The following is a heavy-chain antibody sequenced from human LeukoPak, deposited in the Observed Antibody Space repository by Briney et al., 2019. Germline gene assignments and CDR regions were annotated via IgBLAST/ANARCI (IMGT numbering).Heavy chain of an antibody. CDR3: ARVRHYDSSGPGY. D-gene: IGHD3-22*01. V-gene: IGHV3-64*01. Sequence: GGSLRLSCAASGFTFSSYAMHWVRQAPGKGLEYVSAISSNGGSTYYANSVKGRFTTSRDNSKNTLYLQMGSLRAEDTAVYYCARVRHYDSSGPGYWGQGTLVTVSS. CDR1: GFTFSSYA. CDR2: ISSNGGST. J-gene: IGHJ4*02.